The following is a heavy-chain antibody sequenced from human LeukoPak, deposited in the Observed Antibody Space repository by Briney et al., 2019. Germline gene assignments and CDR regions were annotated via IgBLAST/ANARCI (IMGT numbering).Heavy chain of an antibody. D-gene: IGHD2-15*01. V-gene: IGHV4-61*02. CDR2: IYTSGST. J-gene: IGHJ4*02. Sequence: PSETLSLTCTVSGGSISSGSYYWSWIRQPAGKGLEWIGRIYTSGSTNYNPSLKSRVTISVDTSKNQFSLKLSSVTAADTAVYYCARELGYCSGGSCLRQYYFDYWGQGTLVTVSS. CDR3: ARELGYCSGGSCLRQYYFDY. CDR1: GGSISSGSYY.